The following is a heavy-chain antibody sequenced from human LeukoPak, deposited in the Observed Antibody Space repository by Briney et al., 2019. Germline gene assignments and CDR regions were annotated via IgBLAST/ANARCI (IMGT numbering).Heavy chain of an antibody. CDR3: ARDLPSYYFGSGNTFDP. CDR2: IYTTGST. CDR1: GGSIGSYY. D-gene: IGHD3-10*01. Sequence: SETLSLTCTVSGGSIGSYYWSWIRQPAGKGLEWIGRIYTTGSTDYNSSLKSRVTMSVDTSKNQFSLKLTSVTAADSAVYYCARDLPSYYFGSGNTFDPWGQGTLVTVYS. V-gene: IGHV4-4*07. J-gene: IGHJ5*02.